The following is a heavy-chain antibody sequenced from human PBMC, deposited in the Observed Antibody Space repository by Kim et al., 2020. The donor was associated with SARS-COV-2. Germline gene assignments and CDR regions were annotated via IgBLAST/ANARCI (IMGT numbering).Heavy chain of an antibody. V-gene: IGHV3-7*03. Sequence: YVDSVRGRFTISRDNVKNSLYLQMDSLRVGDTAVYYCARDRRLSSFFFDLWGRGSLVTVSS. J-gene: IGHJ2*01. CDR3: ARDRRLSSFFFDL. D-gene: IGHD3-3*01.